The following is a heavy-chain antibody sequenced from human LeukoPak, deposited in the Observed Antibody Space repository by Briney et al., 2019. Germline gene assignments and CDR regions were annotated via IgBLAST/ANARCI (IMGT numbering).Heavy chain of an antibody. CDR3: AKSESSSWYYCDY. CDR2: ISGRGRST. Sequence: GGSLRLSCAASGFTFSSNAMSWVRQAPGKGLEWVSTISGRGRSTYYTDSVKGQFTISRDNSKNTLYLQMNSLRAEDTAVYYCAKSESSSWYYCDYWGQGTLVTISS. D-gene: IGHD6-13*01. J-gene: IGHJ4*02. CDR1: GFTFSSNA. V-gene: IGHV3-23*01.